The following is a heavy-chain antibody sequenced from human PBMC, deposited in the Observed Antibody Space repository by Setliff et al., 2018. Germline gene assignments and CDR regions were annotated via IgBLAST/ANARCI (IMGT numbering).Heavy chain of an antibody. D-gene: IGHD6-19*01. CDR1: GGSISSYY. V-gene: IGHV4-4*08. Sequence: SETLSLTCSVSGGSISSYYWSWIRQPPGKGLEWIGYIYISGSTNYNPSLKSRVTISVDTSKNQFSLKLSSVTAADTAIYYCTSRTTGPGGWFNYWGQGALVTVSS. CDR3: TSRTTGPGGWFNY. J-gene: IGHJ4*02. CDR2: IYISGST.